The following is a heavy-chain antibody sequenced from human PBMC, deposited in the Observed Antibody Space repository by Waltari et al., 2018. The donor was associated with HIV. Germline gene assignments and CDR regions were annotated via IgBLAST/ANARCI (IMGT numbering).Heavy chain of an antibody. V-gene: IGHV3-74*01. CDR3: TRDLSTYGHEFDY. Sequence: VQLVESGGKLVQPGGSLRLSCAASGFNFRSYWMHWIRHVPGKGLVWVSHINIDGDDTSYLESVKGRFTISRDNANNTLYLQMNNLRVEDTAMYFCTRDLSTYGHEFDYWGQGTLVTVAS. CDR1: GFNFRSYW. J-gene: IGHJ4*02. D-gene: IGHD2-2*01. CDR2: INIDGDDT.